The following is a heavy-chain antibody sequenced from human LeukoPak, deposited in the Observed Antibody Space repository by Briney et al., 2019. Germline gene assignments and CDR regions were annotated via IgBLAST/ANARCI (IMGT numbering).Heavy chain of an antibody. CDR3: ARDKEGYSSSSPGSIKYYYYYYMDV. CDR1: GGSISTYY. V-gene: IGHV4-4*07. Sequence: PSETLSLTCTVSGGSISTYYWSWIRQPAGKGLEWIGRIYTSGSTNYNPSLKSRVTMSVDTSKNQFSLKLSSVTAADTAVYYCARDKEGYSSSSPGSIKYYYYYYMDVWGKGTTVPSP. D-gene: IGHD6-6*01. J-gene: IGHJ6*03. CDR2: IYTSGST.